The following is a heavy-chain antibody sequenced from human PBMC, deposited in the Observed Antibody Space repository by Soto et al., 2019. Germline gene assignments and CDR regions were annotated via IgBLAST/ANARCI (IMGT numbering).Heavy chain of an antibody. CDR3: ATGTVPAAIRRDYFDY. V-gene: IGHV3-23*01. J-gene: IGHJ4*02. CDR1: GFTFSTYA. D-gene: IGHD2-2*02. CDR2: IIVIGVST. Sequence: GGFLRLSGAASGFTFSTYAMSWGRQGPGKGLEWFSAIIVIGVSTYYAHSVKGRFTISRDNSKKPPYLQMNSLRAEDTAVYYCATGTVPAAIRRDYFDYWGQGTLVTVSS.